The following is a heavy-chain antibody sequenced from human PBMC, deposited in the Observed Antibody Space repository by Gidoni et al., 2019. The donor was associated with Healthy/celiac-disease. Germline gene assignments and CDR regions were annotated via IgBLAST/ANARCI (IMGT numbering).Heavy chain of an antibody. CDR3: AHSYGDPRPDI. CDR1: GFSLSTSGVG. V-gene: IGHV2-5*02. J-gene: IGHJ3*02. D-gene: IGHD4-17*01. CDR2: IYWDDDK. Sequence: QITLKASVPTLVKPTQTLTLTCPFSGFSLSTSGVGVGWIRQPPGKALEWLALIYWDDDKRYSPSLKSRLTSTKDTTKNQVVLTMTNMDPVDTATYYCAHSYGDPRPDIWGQGTMVTVSS.